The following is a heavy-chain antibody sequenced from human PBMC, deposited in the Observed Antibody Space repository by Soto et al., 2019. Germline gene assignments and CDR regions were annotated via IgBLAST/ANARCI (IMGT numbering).Heavy chain of an antibody. J-gene: IGHJ6*02. CDR2: IYSGGST. Sequence: GGSLRLSCAASGFTVSSNYMSWVRQAPGKGLEWVSVIYSGGSTYYADSVKGRFTISRDNSKNTLYLQMNSLRAEDTAVYYCERGYSSSWYYYYGMDVWGQGTTVTVSS. V-gene: IGHV3-53*01. CDR3: ERGYSSSWYYYYGMDV. CDR1: GFTVSSNY. D-gene: IGHD6-13*01.